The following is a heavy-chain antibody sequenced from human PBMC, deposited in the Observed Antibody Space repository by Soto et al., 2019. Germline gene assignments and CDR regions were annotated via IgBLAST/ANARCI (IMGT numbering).Heavy chain of an antibody. D-gene: IGHD3-9*01. CDR1: GYTFTSYA. Sequence: QVQLVQSGAEVKKPGASVKVSCKASGYTFTSYAMHWVRQAPGQRLEWMGWINAGNGNTKYSQKFQGRVTITRDTSASTVYMELSSLRSEDTAVYYCAREAFELRYFDWLFNNWFDPWGQGTLVTVSS. CDR3: AREAFELRYFDWLFNNWFDP. V-gene: IGHV1-3*01. J-gene: IGHJ5*02. CDR2: INAGNGNT.